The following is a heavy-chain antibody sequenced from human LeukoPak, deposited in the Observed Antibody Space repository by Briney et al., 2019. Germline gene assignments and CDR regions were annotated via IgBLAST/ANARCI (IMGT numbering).Heavy chain of an antibody. V-gene: IGHV3-30*03. CDR1: GFTFSSYG. J-gene: IGHJ4*02. CDR3: ARDSTGTTLPPDY. D-gene: IGHD1-1*01. Sequence: GGSLRLSCAASGFTFSSYGMHWVRQAPGKGLEWVAVISYDGSNKYYADSVKGRFTISRDNAKNSLYLQMNSLRDEDTAVYYCARDSTGTTLPPDYWGQGTLVTVSS. CDR2: ISYDGSNK.